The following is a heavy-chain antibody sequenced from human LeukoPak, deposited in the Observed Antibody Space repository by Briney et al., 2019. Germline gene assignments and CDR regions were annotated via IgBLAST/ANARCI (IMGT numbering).Heavy chain of an antibody. V-gene: IGHV1-2*02. Sequence: GASVKVSCKASGYTFSGYYMHWVRQAPGQGLEWMGWIYPNSGDTKYAQKFQGRVTVTRDTSISTAFMEVSRLTSDDTAVYYCARSGSGAFDFWGQGTMVTVSS. CDR1: GYTFSGYY. J-gene: IGHJ3*01. CDR3: ARSGSGAFDF. CDR2: IYPNSGDT. D-gene: IGHD1-26*01.